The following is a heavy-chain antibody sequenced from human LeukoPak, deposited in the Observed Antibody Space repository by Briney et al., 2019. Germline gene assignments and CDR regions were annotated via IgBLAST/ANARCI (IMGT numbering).Heavy chain of an antibody. J-gene: IGHJ4*02. CDR3: ALDCCTGSRFDH. V-gene: IGHV3-23*01. Sequence: GGSLRLSCAASGFTFSSYAMSWVRQAPGKGLEWVSAISGSGGSTYYADSVKGRFTISRDNSKNILYLQMNSLTVEDTAVYYCALDCCTGSRFDHWGQGTLVTVSS. CDR2: ISGSGGST. D-gene: IGHD2-8*02. CDR1: GFTFSSYA.